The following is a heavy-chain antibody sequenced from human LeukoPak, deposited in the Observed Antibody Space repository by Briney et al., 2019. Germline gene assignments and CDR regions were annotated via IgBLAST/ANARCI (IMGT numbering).Heavy chain of an antibody. D-gene: IGHD3-3*01. CDR2: ISGSGGST. Sequence: GGSLRLSCAASGFTFSSYAMSWVRQAPGKGLEWVLAISGSGGSTYYADSVKGRFTISRDNSKNTLYLQMNSLRAEDTAVYYCAKDFTIFGVVIADDAFDIWGQGTMVTVSS. J-gene: IGHJ3*02. CDR1: GFTFSSYA. V-gene: IGHV3-23*01. CDR3: AKDFTIFGVVIADDAFDI.